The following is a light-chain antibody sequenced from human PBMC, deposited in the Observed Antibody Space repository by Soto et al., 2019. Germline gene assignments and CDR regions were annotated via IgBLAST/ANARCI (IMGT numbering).Light chain of an antibody. CDR2: SNN. V-gene: IGLV1-44*01. CDR1: SSNIGRNA. CDR3: AAWDDSLNGVV. Sequence: QSVLTQSPSASGTPGQRVTISCSGRSSNIGRNAVNWYQQLPGTAPKLLIYSNNQRPSGVPDRFSGYKSGTSASLAISGLQSEDEADYYCAAWDDSLNGVVFGGGTKVTVL. J-gene: IGLJ2*01.